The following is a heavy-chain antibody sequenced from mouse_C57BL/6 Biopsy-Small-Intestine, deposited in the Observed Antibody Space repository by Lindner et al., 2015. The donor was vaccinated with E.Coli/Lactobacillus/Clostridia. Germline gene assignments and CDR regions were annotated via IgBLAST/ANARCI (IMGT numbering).Heavy chain of an antibody. J-gene: IGHJ1*01. V-gene: IGHV1-84*02. Sequence: SVKVSCKASGYSFTGYYLHWVRQAPGHGLEWMGWINPNSAVTSYAQKFQGWVTMTRDTSISTAFMEVSRLTSDDTAVYYCALTLSTNGFDVWGQGTKVTVSS. D-gene: IGHD2-2*01. CDR1: GYSFTGYY. CDR3: ALTLSTNGFDV. CDR2: INPNSAVT.